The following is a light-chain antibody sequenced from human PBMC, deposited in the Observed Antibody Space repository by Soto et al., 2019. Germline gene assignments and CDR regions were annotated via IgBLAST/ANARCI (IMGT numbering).Light chain of an antibody. Sequence: DIQMTQSPSTLSASVGDRVTITCRASQSISSWLAWYQQKPGKAPKLLIYDASSLESGVPSRFSGSVSGTEFPLTISSLQPDDFATYYCQQYNSYWTFGQGTKVEIK. J-gene: IGKJ1*01. V-gene: IGKV1-5*01. CDR3: QQYNSYWT. CDR2: DAS. CDR1: QSISSW.